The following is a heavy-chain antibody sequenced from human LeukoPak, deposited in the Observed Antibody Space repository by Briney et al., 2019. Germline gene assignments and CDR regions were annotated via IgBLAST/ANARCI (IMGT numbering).Heavy chain of an antibody. CDR1: GFTFSSSA. D-gene: IGHD5-18*01. CDR2: ISNDGGYT. Sequence: GGSLRLSCGASGFTFSSSAMSWVRQAPGKGLEWVSAISNDGGYTYYADSVQGRFTMSRDNFKYTLYLQMSGLRAEDTAIYYCARAPVDTPTNYYFDYWGQGTLVTVSS. V-gene: IGHV3-23*01. J-gene: IGHJ4*02. CDR3: ARAPVDTPTNYYFDY.